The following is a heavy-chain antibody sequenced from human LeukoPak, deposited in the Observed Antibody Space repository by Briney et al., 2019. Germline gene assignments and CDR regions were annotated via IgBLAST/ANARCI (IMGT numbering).Heavy chain of an antibody. D-gene: IGHD3-3*01. Sequence: PSETLSLTCTVSGGSISSYYWSWIRQPAGKGLEWIGHIYTSGSTNHNPSLKSRVTMSLDTSKNQFSLRLSSVTAADTAVYYCARESDYYFEYWGQGTLVTVSS. CDR1: GGSISSYY. J-gene: IGHJ4*02. V-gene: IGHV4-4*07. CDR2: IYTSGST. CDR3: ARESDYYFEY.